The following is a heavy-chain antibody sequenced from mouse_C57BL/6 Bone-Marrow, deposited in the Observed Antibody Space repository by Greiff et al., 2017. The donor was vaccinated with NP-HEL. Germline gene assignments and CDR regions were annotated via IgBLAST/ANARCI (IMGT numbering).Heavy chain of an antibody. CDR2: INPNNGGT. CDR3: ARYDGYYLYYYAMDY. CDR1: GYTFTDYY. J-gene: IGHJ4*01. D-gene: IGHD2-3*01. V-gene: IGHV1-26*01. Sequence: VQLQQSGPELVKPGASVKISCKASGYTFTDYYMNWVKQSHGKSLEWIGDINPNNGGTSYNQKFKGKATLTVDKSSSTAYMELRSLTSEDSAVYYCARYDGYYLYYYAMDYWGQGTSVTVSS.